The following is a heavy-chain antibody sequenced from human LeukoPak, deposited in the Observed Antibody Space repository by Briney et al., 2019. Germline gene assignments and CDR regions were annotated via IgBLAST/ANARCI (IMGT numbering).Heavy chain of an antibody. CDR1: GFTFSSSW. CDR3: ARDRGYYDSSGYSGDAFDI. Sequence: PGGSLRLSCAASGFTFSSSWMTWVRQAPGKGLEWVANIKYDGSEKYYVDSVKGRFTISRDNSKNTLYLQMNSLRAEDTAVYYCARDRGYYDSSGYSGDAFDIWGQGTMVTVSS. CDR2: IKYDGSEK. V-gene: IGHV3-7*01. J-gene: IGHJ3*02. D-gene: IGHD3-22*01.